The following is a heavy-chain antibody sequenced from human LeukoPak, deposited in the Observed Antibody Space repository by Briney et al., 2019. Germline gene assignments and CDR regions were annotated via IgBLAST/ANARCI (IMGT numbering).Heavy chain of an antibody. V-gene: IGHV4-61*02. CDR3: AREFPTYYYDSSGYSVYFDY. CDR2: IYTSGST. J-gene: IGHJ4*02. D-gene: IGHD3-22*01. Sequence: SQTLSLTCTVSGGSISSGSYYWSWIRQPAGKGLEWIGRIYTSGSTNYNPSLKSRVTISVDTSKNQFSLKLSSVTAADTAVYYCAREFPTYYYDSSGYSVYFDYWGQGTLATVSS. CDR1: GGSISSGSYY.